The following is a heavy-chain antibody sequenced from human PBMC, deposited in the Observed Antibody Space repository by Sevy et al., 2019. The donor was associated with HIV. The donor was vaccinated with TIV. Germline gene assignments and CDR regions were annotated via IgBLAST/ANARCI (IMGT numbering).Heavy chain of an antibody. CDR1: GFTFSSYA. CDR2: ISGSGGST. D-gene: IGHD2-2*01. J-gene: IGHJ6*02. Sequence: GGSLRLSCAASGFTFSSYAMSWVRQAPGKGLEWVSAISGSGGSTYYADSVKGRFTISRDNSKNMLYLQMNSLRAEDTAVYYCAKDFIVPAAPPYGMDVWGQGTTVTVSS. CDR3: AKDFIVPAAPPYGMDV. V-gene: IGHV3-23*01.